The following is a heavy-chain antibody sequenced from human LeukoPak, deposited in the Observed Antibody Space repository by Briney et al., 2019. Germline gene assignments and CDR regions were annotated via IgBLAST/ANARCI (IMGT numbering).Heavy chain of an antibody. J-gene: IGHJ4*02. V-gene: IGHV1-2*02. CDR3: ARDGGPDSSGYYYIGYFDY. CDR2: INPNSGGT. CDR1: GYTFTGYY. Sequence: ASAKVSCKASGYTFTGYYMHWVRQAPGQGLEWMGWINPNSGGTNYAQKFQGRVTMTRDTSISTAYMELSRLRSDDTAVYYCARDGGPDSSGYYYIGYFDYWGQGTLVTVSS. D-gene: IGHD3-22*01.